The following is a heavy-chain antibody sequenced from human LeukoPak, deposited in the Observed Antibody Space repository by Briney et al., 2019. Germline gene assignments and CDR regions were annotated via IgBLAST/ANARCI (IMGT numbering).Heavy chain of an antibody. CDR2: ISSSSSYI. D-gene: IGHD5-18*01. CDR3: ARDTAMALFDY. Sequence: TGGSLRLSCAASGFTFSSYSMNWVRQAPGKGLEWVSSISSSSSYIYYADTVKGRFTISRDNAKNSLYLQMNSLRAEDTAVYYCARDTAMALFDYWGQGTLVTVSS. V-gene: IGHV3-21*01. CDR1: GFTFSSYS. J-gene: IGHJ4*02.